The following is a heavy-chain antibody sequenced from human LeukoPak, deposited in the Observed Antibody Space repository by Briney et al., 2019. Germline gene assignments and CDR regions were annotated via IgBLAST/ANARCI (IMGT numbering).Heavy chain of an antibody. CDR2: IWFDGSNK. V-gene: IGHV3-33*01. CDR1: GFIFSNDA. D-gene: IGHD1-1*01. Sequence: GGSLRLSCAASGFIFSNDAMHWVRQAPGKGLEWVAFIWFDGSNKHYADSVKGRFTVSRDNSEDTLYLQMNSLRAEDTAVYYCVRDPSGSGFAFDSWGQGALVTVSS. CDR3: VRDPSGSGFAFDS. J-gene: IGHJ4*02.